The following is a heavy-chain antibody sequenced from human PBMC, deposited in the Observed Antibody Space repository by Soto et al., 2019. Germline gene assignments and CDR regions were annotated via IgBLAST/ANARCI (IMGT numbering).Heavy chain of an antibody. CDR3: ASGVDGRYCSSTSCYSWSIFDY. D-gene: IGHD2-2*02. Sequence: QVQLVQSGAEVKKPGASVKVSCKASGYTFTSYGISWVRQAPGQGLEWMGWISDYNGKTNYAQKLQGRVTMTTDTYTSQAYMELRSLRSDDTAVYYCASGVDGRYCSSTSCYSWSIFDYWGQGTLGTVSS. J-gene: IGHJ4*02. CDR2: ISDYNGKT. V-gene: IGHV1-18*04. CDR1: GYTFTSYG.